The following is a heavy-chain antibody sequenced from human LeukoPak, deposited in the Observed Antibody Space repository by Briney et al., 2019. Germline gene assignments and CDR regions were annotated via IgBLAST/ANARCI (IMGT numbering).Heavy chain of an antibody. D-gene: IGHD3-3*01. J-gene: IGHJ6*02. CDR2: IKQDGSEK. CDR3: ARWAYDFWSGYYTYYYYGMDV. Sequence: GGSLRLSCAASGFTVSSRYMSWVRQAPGKGLEWVANIKQDGSEKYYVDSVKGRFTISRDNAKNSLYLQMNSLRAEDTAVYYCARWAYDFWSGYYTYYYYGMDVWGQGTTVTVSS. V-gene: IGHV3-7*03. CDR1: GFTVSSRY.